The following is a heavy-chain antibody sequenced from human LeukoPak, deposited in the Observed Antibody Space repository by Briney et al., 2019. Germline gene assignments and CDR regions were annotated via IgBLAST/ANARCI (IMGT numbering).Heavy chain of an antibody. D-gene: IGHD3-22*01. J-gene: IGHJ3*02. CDR3: AKDYGDSSAGAFDI. V-gene: IGHV3-30*18. CDR1: GFTFSSYG. Sequence: GGSLRLSCAASGFTFSSYGMHWVRQAPGKGLEWVAVISYDGSNKYYADSVKGRSTISRDNSKNTLYLQMNSLRAEDTAVYYCAKDYGDSSAGAFDIWGQGTMVTVSS. CDR2: ISYDGSNK.